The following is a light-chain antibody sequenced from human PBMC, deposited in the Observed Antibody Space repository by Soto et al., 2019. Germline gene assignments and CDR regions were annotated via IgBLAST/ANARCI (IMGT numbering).Light chain of an antibody. V-gene: IGLV6-57*04. CDR1: SGSIASNY. CDR3: QSYDSNNFWV. J-gene: IGLJ3*02. Sequence: NFMLTQPHSVSESPGKTVTISCTRSSGSIASNYVQWYQQRPGSAPTTVIYEDHQRPSGVPDRFSGSVDSSSNSASLTISGLQTEDEADYSCQSYDSNNFWVFGGGTKLTVL. CDR2: EDH.